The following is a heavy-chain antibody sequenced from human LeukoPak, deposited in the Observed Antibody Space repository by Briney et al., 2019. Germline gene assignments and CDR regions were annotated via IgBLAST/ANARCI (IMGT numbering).Heavy chain of an antibody. CDR1: GGSFSGYY. J-gene: IGHJ6*02. CDR3: ARGHSPVTKDYYYGMDV. CDR2: INHSGST. V-gene: IGHV4-34*01. Sequence: PSETLSLTCAVYGGSFSGYYWSWIRQPPGKGLEWIGEINHSGSTNYNPSLKSRVTISVDTSKNQFSLKLSSVTAADTAVYYCARGHSPVTKDYYYGMDVWGQGTTVTVSS. D-gene: IGHD1-14*01.